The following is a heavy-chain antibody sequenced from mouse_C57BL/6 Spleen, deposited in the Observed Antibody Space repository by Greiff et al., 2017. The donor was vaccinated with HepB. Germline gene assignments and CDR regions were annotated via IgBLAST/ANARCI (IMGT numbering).Heavy chain of an antibody. CDR3: ARDGQRRNWFAY. V-gene: IGHV1-82*01. CDR1: GYAFSSSW. J-gene: IGHJ3*01. Sequence: QVQLKESGPELVKPGASVKISCKASGYAFSSSWMNWVKQRPGKGLEWIGRIYPGDGDTNYNGKVKGKATLTADKSSSTAYMQLSSLTSEDSAVYFCARDGQRRNWFAYWGQGTLVTVSA. D-gene: IGHD6-1*01. CDR2: IYPGDGDT.